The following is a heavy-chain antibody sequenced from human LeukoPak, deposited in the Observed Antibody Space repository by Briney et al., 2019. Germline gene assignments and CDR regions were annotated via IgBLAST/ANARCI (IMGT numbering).Heavy chain of an antibody. CDR1: GFTFRNFA. CDR3: AREKDIVATITGGRDSPMDV. J-gene: IGHJ6*04. Sequence: PGGSLRLSCAASGFTFRNFAMAWVRQAPGKGLEWVSSITDTGDATGYTESVKGRFTISRDNSKGTVWLQMNSLGAEDTAIYYCAREKDIVATITGGRDSPMDVWGKGTTVTVSS. V-gene: IGHV3-23*01. CDR2: ITDTGDAT. D-gene: IGHD5-12*01.